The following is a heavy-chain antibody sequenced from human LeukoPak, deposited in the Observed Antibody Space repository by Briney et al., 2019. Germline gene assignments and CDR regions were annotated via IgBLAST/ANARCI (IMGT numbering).Heavy chain of an antibody. V-gene: IGHV4-39*01. CDR2: IYYSGST. CDR3: AYTNFGIAVAGGY. D-gene: IGHD6-19*01. Sequence: PSETLSLTCAVYGGSFSGYYWGWIRQPPGKGLEWIGSIYYSGSTYYNPSLKSRVTISVDTSKNQVSLKVSSVTAADTAVYYCAYTNFGIAVAGGYWGQGTLVTVSS. CDR1: GGSFSGYY. J-gene: IGHJ4*02.